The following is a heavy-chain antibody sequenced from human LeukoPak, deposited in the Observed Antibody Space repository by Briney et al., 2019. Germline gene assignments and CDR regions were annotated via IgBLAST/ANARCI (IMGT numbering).Heavy chain of an antibody. CDR1: GYTFTGCY. Sequence: GASVKVSCKASGYTFTGCYMHWVRQAPGQGLEWMGWINPNSGGTNYAQKFQGRVTMTRDTSISTAYMELSRLRFDDTAVYYCARDVEQLEYYFDYWGQGTLVTVSS. J-gene: IGHJ4*02. CDR2: INPNSGGT. D-gene: IGHD6-6*01. CDR3: ARDVEQLEYYFDY. V-gene: IGHV1-2*02.